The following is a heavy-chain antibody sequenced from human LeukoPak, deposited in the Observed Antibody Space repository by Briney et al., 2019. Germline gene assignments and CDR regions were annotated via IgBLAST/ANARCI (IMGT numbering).Heavy chain of an antibody. V-gene: IGHV4-31*03. Sequence: PSQTLSLTCTVSGGSISSGGYYWSWIRQHPGKGLEWIGYIYYSGSTYYNPSLKSRVTISVDTSKNQFSLKLSSVTAADTAVYYCARGGPGYYDFWSGYSGPYYYGMDVWGQGTTVTVSS. CDR2: IYYSGST. J-gene: IGHJ6*02. CDR1: GGSISSGGYY. D-gene: IGHD3-3*01. CDR3: ARGGPGYYDFWSGYSGPYYYGMDV.